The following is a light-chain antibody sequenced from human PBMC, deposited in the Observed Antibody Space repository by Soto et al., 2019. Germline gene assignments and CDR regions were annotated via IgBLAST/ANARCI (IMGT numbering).Light chain of an antibody. J-gene: IGLJ1*01. CDR1: SSDVGGYNY. Sequence: QSALTQPPSASGSPGQSVTISCTGTSSDVGGYNYVSWYQQHAGKGPKLMIYEVTKRPSGVPDRFSGSKFGNTASLTVSGLQADDEADYFCKSYAGSNTYVFGSGTKLTVL. V-gene: IGLV2-8*01. CDR2: EVT. CDR3: KSYAGSNTYV.